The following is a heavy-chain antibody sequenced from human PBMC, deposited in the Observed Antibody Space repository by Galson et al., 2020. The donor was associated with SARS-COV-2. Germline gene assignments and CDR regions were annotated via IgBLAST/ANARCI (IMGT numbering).Heavy chain of an antibody. CDR3: VRDDGTAPYDY. V-gene: IGHV3-53*05. J-gene: IGHJ4*02. CDR1: GFSVSSKY. CDR2: IYYTGST. Sequence: METGGSLRPSCAASGFSVSSKYMSWVRQAPGKGLEWVSVIYYTGSTNYADSVRGRFTISRDTSKNMVYLQMNSLRAEDTAVYYCVRDDGTAPYDYGGQGTLVTVSA. D-gene: IGHD5-18*01.